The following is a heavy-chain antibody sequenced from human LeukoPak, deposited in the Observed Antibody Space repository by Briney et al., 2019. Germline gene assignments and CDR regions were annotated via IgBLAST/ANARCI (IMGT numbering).Heavy chain of an antibody. CDR3: ARGGYYYDSSGYYPLDI. D-gene: IGHD3-22*01. Sequence: GGSLRLSCAASGFTFSTYWMHWVRHAPGKGLVWVSRINSDGSSTNYADSVKGRFTISRNNAKNTLYVQMNSLRAEDTAVYYCARGGYYYDSSGYYPLDIWAKGQWSPSLQ. V-gene: IGHV3-74*01. J-gene: IGHJ3*02. CDR1: GFTFSTYW. CDR2: INSDGSST.